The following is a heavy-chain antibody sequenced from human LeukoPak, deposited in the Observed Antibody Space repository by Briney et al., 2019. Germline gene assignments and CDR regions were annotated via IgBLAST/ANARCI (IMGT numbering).Heavy chain of an antibody. CDR1: GGSFSGYY. CDR3: ARGKVGAAKIFDY. J-gene: IGHJ4*02. CDR2: INHSGST. Sequence: SETLSLTCAVYGGSFSGYYWSWIRQPPVKALEWIGEINHSGSTNYNPSLKSRVTISVDTSKNQFSLRLSSVTAADTAVYYCARGKVGAAKIFDYWGQGTLVTVSS. V-gene: IGHV4-34*01. D-gene: IGHD6-25*01.